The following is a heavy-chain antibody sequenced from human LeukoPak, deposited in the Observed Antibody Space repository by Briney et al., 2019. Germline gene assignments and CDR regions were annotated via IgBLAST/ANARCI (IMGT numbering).Heavy chain of an antibody. J-gene: IGHJ4*02. Sequence: GGSLRLSCAASGFTFSSYSMNWVRQAPGKGLEWVSYISSSSSTIYYADSVKGRFTISRDNAKNSLYLQMNSLRAEDTAVYYCARDDDSSGYTGSPDWGQGTLVTVSS. V-gene: IGHV3-48*04. CDR1: GFTFSSYS. D-gene: IGHD3-22*01. CDR2: ISSSSSTI. CDR3: ARDDDSSGYTGSPD.